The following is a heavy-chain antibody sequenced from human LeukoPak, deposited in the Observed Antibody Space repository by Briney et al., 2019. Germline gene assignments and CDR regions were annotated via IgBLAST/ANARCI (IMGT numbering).Heavy chain of an antibody. CDR1: GFTFSNFE. CDR3: VLRSSWNYYMDV. V-gene: IGHV3-48*03. J-gene: IGHJ6*03. Sequence: GGSLRLSCVASGFTFSNFEMNRVRQAPGKGLEWVSYISSPGTHIYYADSVEGRFTISRDNGKNSLYLQMNSLRAEDTAVYYCVLRSSWNYYMDVWGKGTTVAVSS. D-gene: IGHD6-13*01. CDR2: ISSPGTHI.